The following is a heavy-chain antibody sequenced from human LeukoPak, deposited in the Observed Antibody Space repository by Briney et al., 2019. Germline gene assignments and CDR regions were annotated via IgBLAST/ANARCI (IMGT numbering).Heavy chain of an antibody. Sequence: GESLKISCKGSGYSFTSYWIGWVRQLPGKGLEWMGIIYPGNSDTRYSPSFQGQVTISADKSISTAYLQWSSLKASDTAMYYCARVRAPSYYLDYWGQGTRVTASS. CDR1: GYSFTSYW. V-gene: IGHV5-51*01. CDR2: IYPGNSDT. CDR3: ARVRAPSYYLDY. J-gene: IGHJ4*02.